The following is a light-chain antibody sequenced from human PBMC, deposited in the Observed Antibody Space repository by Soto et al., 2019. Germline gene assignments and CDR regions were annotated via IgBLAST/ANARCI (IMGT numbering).Light chain of an antibody. CDR1: QIISTY. Sequence: DIQMTQSPSSLSASVGDRVTITFRASQIISTYLNWYQQRAGLAPRLLIYAASSLQSGVPPRFSGSGSGTDFTLTISSLQPEDFATYFCQQTYSAPPTFGQGTKV. V-gene: IGKV1-39*01. CDR3: QQTYSAPPT. J-gene: IGKJ1*01. CDR2: AAS.